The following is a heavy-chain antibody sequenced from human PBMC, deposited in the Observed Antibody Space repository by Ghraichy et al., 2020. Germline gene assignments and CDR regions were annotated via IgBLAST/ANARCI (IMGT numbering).Heavy chain of an antibody. V-gene: IGHV4-34*01. CDR3: AGGGRAVPGRWIDP. Sequence: SETLSLTCAVYGGSFSDYYWSWIRQPPGKGLEWIGEINHSGSANYNPSLKSRVTISVDTSKNQFSLKLSSVTAADTAVYYCAGGGRAVPGRWIDPWGQGTLVTVSS. CDR2: INHSGSA. J-gene: IGHJ5*02. CDR1: GGSFSDYY. D-gene: IGHD1-14*01.